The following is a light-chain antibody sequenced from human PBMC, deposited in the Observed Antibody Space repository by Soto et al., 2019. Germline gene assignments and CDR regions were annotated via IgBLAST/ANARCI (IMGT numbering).Light chain of an antibody. J-gene: IGLJ1*01. CDR3: SSYAGXSNV. V-gene: IGLV2-8*01. CDR1: SSDVGGYNY. CDR2: EVN. Sequence: QSALTQPPSASGSPGQSVAISCTGTSSDVGGYNYVSWYQQHPGKAPKLMIYEVNKRPSGVPDRFSGSKSGNTASLTVSGLQAEDEADYYCSSYAGXSNVFGTGTK.